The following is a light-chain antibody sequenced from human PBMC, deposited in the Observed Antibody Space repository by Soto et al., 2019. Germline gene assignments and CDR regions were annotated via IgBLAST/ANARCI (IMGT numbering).Light chain of an antibody. Sequence: ETVITQSPATLSVSQGGRVTLSCRASQSVSSNLAWYQQKPGQAPRLLIYAASTRATGIPARFSGSGSGTEFTLTISSLQSEDFAVYYCHQYNNWLTFGGGTKVDIK. J-gene: IGKJ4*01. V-gene: IGKV3-15*01. CDR2: AAS. CDR1: QSVSSN. CDR3: HQYNNWLT.